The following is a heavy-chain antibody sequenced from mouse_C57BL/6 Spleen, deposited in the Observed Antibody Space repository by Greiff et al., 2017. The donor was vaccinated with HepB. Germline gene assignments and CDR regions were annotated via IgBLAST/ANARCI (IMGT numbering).Heavy chain of an antibody. CDR2: IYPGDGDT. Sequence: VKLQQSGAELVKPGASVKISCKASGYAFSSYWMNWVKQRPGKGLEWIGQIYPGDGDTNYNGKFKGKATLTADKSSSTAYMQLSSLTSEDSAVYFCASRRDVDYAMDYWGQGTSVTVSS. V-gene: IGHV1-80*01. CDR1: GYAFSSYW. D-gene: IGHD3-3*01. CDR3: ASRRDVDYAMDY. J-gene: IGHJ4*01.